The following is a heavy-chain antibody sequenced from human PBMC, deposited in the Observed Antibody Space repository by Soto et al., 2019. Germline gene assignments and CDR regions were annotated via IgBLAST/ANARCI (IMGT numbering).Heavy chain of an antibody. CDR1: GVSITGGGYY. D-gene: IGHD2-15*01. Sequence: PSETLSLSCTVSGVSITGGGYYYSWIRQPPGKGLEWLGYILYSGSTLYNPSLRSRLTLSADTSKNHLSLNLNSVTAADTAVYYCARGGTSGHWFHPWGQGILVTVSS. J-gene: IGHJ5*02. CDR3: ARGGTSGHWFHP. V-gene: IGHV4-31*03. CDR2: ILYSGST.